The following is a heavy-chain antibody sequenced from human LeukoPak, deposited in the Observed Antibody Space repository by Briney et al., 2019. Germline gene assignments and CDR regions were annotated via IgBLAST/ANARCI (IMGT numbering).Heavy chain of an antibody. J-gene: IGHJ4*02. CDR3: AKDLEGEVRPRGFDY. V-gene: IGHV3-23*01. CDR2: ISGSGGST. Sequence: PGGSLRLSCAASGFTFSSYAMSWVRQAPGKGLEWVSAISGSGGSTYYADSVKGRFTISRDNSKNTLYLQMNSLRAEDTAVYYCAKDLEGEVRPRGFDYWGQGTLVTVSS. D-gene: IGHD3-16*01. CDR1: GFTFSSYA.